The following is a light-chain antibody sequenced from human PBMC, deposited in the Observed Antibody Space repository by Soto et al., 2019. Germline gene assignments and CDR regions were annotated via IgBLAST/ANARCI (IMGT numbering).Light chain of an antibody. J-gene: IGKJ4*01. CDR1: QSISSW. CDR2: KAS. Sequence: DIQMTQSPSTLSASVGDRVNITCRASQSISSWLAWYQQKPGKAPNLLIYKASSLESGVPSRFSGSGSGTEFTLTVSSLQPDDFATYYCQQYDSYPLTFGGGTKVDNK. CDR3: QQYDSYPLT. V-gene: IGKV1-5*03.